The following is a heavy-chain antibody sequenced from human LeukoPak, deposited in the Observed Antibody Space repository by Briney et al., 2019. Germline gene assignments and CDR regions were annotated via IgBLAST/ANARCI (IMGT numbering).Heavy chain of an antibody. Sequence: ASVKVSCKASGYSFINYGISWVRQAPGQGLEWMGWTSGDNVNTYYAQKFLGRVIMTTETSTTTAYMELRSLRPDDTAVYYCARDWEWKAARNLFDPWGQGTRVTVSS. D-gene: IGHD6-6*01. J-gene: IGHJ5*02. CDR3: ARDWEWKAARNLFDP. CDR2: TSGDNVNT. CDR1: GYSFINYG. V-gene: IGHV1-18*01.